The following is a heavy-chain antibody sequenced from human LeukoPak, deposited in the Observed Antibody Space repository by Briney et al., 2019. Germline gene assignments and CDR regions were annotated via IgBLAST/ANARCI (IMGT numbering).Heavy chain of an antibody. CDR2: INHSGST. Sequence: SETLSLTCAVYGGSFSGYYWSWIRQPPGKGLEWIGEINHSGSTNYSPSLKSRVTISVDTSKNQFSLKLSSVTAADTAVYYCARGSSRTNPFDYWGQGTLVTVSS. J-gene: IGHJ4*02. CDR3: ARGSSRTNPFDY. CDR1: GGSFSGYY. V-gene: IGHV4-34*01.